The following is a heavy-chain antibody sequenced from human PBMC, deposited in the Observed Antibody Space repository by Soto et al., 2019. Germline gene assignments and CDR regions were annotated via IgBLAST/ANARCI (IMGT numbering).Heavy chain of an antibody. CDR3: ARDPLEKYDILTGYPWFDY. D-gene: IGHD3-9*01. V-gene: IGHV1-69*13. CDR1: GGTFSSYA. Sequence: SVKVSCKASGGTFSSYAISWVRQAPGQGLEWMGGIIPIFGTANYAQKFQGRVTITADESTSTAYMELSSLRSEDTAVYYCARDPLEKYDILTGYPWFDYWGQGTLVTVSS. CDR2: IIPIFGTA. J-gene: IGHJ4*02.